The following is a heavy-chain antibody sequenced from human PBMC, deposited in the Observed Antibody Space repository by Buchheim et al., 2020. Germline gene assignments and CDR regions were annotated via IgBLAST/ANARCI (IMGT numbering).Heavy chain of an antibody. Sequence: EVQLVESGGGLVQPGGSLRLSCAASGFTFSSYSMNWVRQAPGKGLEWVSYISSSSTIYYADSVKGRFTISRDNAKNSLYLQMNSLRDEDTAVYYCARDGPLGQWLVPDWFDPWGQGTL. D-gene: IGHD6-19*01. CDR2: ISSSSTI. V-gene: IGHV3-48*02. CDR1: GFTFSSYS. J-gene: IGHJ5*02. CDR3: ARDGPLGQWLVPDWFDP.